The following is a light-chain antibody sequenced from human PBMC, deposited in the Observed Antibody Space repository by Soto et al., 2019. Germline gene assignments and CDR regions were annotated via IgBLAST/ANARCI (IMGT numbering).Light chain of an antibody. CDR2: DND. CDR1: SSNIGRNY. Sequence: QSALTQPPSVSAAPGQKVTISCSGTSSNIGRNYVAWYQQLPGTAPKLLIYDNDKRPSGIPDRFSVSKSGTSATLGITGLQTGDEADYYCGTWDSSLSDAVVFGEGTKVTVL. V-gene: IGLV1-51*01. J-gene: IGLJ2*01. CDR3: GTWDSSLSDAVV.